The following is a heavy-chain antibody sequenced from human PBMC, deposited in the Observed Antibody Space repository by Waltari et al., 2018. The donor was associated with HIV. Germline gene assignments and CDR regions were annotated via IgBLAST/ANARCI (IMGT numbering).Heavy chain of an antibody. CDR3: ARHVRVLQPTVAIGGMDV. CDR2: ISPGDSDT. CDR1: EYTFTRYW. D-gene: IGHD2-21*01. V-gene: IGHV5-51*01. Sequence: EAHMEQSGAEVKKPGESLQIACKASEYTFTRYWNGWGRQMPGKGLEWMGIISPGDSDTRYSPSFPGQVTISADNSITTVYLQWSTLKASDTAIYYCARHVRVLQPTVAIGGMDVWGQGTSVTVSS. J-gene: IGHJ6*02.